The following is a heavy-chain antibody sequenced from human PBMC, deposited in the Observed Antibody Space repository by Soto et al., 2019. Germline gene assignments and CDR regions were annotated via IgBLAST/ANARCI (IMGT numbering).Heavy chain of an antibody. CDR3: TTDPLTYYYDSSGYPDAFDI. V-gene: IGHV3-15*01. CDR1: GFTFSNVW. Sequence: GGSLRLSCAAFGFTFSNVWMSWVRQAPGMGLEWVGRIKSKTDGGTTEYAAPVKGRFTVSRDDSKNTVYRQMNSLKTEDTAVYYCTTDPLTYYYDSSGYPDAFDIWGQGTMVTVSS. CDR2: IKSKTDGGTT. D-gene: IGHD3-22*01. J-gene: IGHJ3*02.